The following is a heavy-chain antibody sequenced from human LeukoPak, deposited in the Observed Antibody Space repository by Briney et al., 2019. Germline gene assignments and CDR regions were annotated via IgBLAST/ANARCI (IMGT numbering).Heavy chain of an antibody. Sequence: SVNVSCKASGFTFTSSAMQWVRQARGQRLEWIGWIVVGSGNTNYAPKFQERITITGDMSTSTAYMELSSLRSEDTAVYYCARDPRNYYDSSGYYFYWGQGTLVTVSS. D-gene: IGHD3-22*01. CDR3: ARDPRNYYDSSGYYFY. CDR2: IVVGSGNT. V-gene: IGHV1-58*02. J-gene: IGHJ4*02. CDR1: GFTFTSSA.